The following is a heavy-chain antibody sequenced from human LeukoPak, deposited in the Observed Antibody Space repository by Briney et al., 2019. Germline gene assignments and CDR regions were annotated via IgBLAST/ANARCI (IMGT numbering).Heavy chain of an antibody. D-gene: IGHD6-13*01. CDR3: ARVPYSDRIEFYYMDV. CDR2: ITYSGSA. V-gene: IGHV4-59*02. CDR1: GGSVNSFF. Sequence: SETLSLTCSVSGGSVNSFFWSWIRQSPGKPLEWIAYITYSGSANYKPSLKSRVTISLDTSKNQFSLRLTSVTAADTAVYYCARVPYSDRIEFYYMDVWGKGTTVTVSS. J-gene: IGHJ6*03.